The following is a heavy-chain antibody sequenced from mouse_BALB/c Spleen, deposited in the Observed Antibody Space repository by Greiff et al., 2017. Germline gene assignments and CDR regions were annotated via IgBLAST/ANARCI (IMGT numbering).Heavy chain of an antibody. CDR3: AREDGYYAY. J-gene: IGHJ3*01. Sequence: VQLQQSGPELVKPGASVKISCKASGYSFTGYFMNWVMQSHGKSLEWIGRINPYNGDTFYNQKFKGKATLTVDKSSSTAHMELRSLASEDSAAYYCAREDGYYAYWGQGTLVTVSA. CDR2: INPYNGDT. D-gene: IGHD2-3*01. V-gene: IGHV1-20*02. CDR1: GYSFTGYF.